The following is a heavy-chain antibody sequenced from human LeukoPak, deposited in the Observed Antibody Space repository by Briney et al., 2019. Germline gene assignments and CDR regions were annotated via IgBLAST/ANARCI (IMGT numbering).Heavy chain of an antibody. CDR2: IYYSGST. J-gene: IGHJ4*02. CDR3: ARAERWLDFDY. CDR1: GGSIGSYY. V-gene: IGHV4-59*01. Sequence: SGTLSLACTVSGGSIGSYYWSGIRQPPGKGLEWIGYIYYSGSTNYNPSLKSRVTISVDTSKNQFSLKLSSVTAADTAVYYCARAERWLDFDYWGQGTLVTVSS. D-gene: IGHD5-24*01.